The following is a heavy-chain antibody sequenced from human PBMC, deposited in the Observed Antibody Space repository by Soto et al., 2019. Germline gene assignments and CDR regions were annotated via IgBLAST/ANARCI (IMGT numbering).Heavy chain of an antibody. J-gene: IGHJ4*02. V-gene: IGHV3-30*02. CDR1: GTIFSGYG. D-gene: IGHD1-26*01. Sequence: GGSLRLSCTTSGTIFSGYGMHWVRQAPGKGLEWVALIRSDGSNIQYADSVKGRFTISRDNSRKILYLQMDSLRADDTAVYYCARDGVGATTYFGYLDYWGQGAPVTLSS. CDR3: ARDGVGATTYFGYLDY. CDR2: IRSDGSNI.